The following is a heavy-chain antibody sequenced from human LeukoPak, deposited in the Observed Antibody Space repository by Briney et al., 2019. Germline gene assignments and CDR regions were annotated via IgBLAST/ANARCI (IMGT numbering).Heavy chain of an antibody. CDR3: ARGYYYDSSGYSYYFDY. CDR2: IYYSGST. J-gene: IGHJ4*02. CDR1: GGSISSGGHY. D-gene: IGHD3-22*01. Sequence: SSETLSLTCTVSGGSISSGGHYWSWIRQHPGKGLEWIGYIYYSGSTYYNPSLKSRVTISVDTSKNQFSLKLSSVTAADTAVYYCARGYYYDSSGYSYYFDYWGQGTLVTVSS. V-gene: IGHV4-31*03.